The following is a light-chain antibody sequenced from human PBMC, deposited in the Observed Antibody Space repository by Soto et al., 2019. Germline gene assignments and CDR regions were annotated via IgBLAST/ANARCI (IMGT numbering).Light chain of an antibody. CDR1: SGYSNYK. CDR3: GADPGSGSNFVVV. Sequence: QSVLTQPPPASASLGASVTLTCTLSSGYSNYKVDWYQQRPGKGPRFVMRVGTGGIVGSKGDGIPDRFSVLGSGLNRYLTIKNIQEEDESDYHCGADPGSGSNFVVVFGGGTKLTVL. V-gene: IGLV9-49*01. CDR2: VGTGGIVG. J-gene: IGLJ2*01.